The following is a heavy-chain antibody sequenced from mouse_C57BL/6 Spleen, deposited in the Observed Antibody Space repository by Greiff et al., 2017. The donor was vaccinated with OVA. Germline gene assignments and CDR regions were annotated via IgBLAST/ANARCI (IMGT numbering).Heavy chain of an antibody. CDR3: ARPYYYGSSYEDYYAMDY. CDR1: GFTFSDYG. Sequence: EVKVVESGGGLVKPGGSLKLSCAASGFTFSDYGMHWVRQAPEKGLEWVAYISSGSSTIYYADTVKGRFTISRDNAKNTLFLQMTSLRSEDTAMYYCARPYYYGSSYEDYYAMDYWGQGTSVTVSS. D-gene: IGHD1-1*01. V-gene: IGHV5-17*01. CDR2: ISSGSSTI. J-gene: IGHJ4*01.